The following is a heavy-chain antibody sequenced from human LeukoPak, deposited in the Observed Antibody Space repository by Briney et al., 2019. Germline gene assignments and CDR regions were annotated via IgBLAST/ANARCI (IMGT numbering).Heavy chain of an antibody. CDR3: ARTFAVAGKGPFDF. CDR1: GFTFSSYG. V-gene: IGHV3-30*02. CDR2: IPYDGSNT. J-gene: IGHJ4*02. Sequence: GGSLRLSCAASGFTFSSYGMHWVRQTPGKGLEWLAFIPYDGSNTYYADSVKGRFTISRDNSKNTLYLQMNSLRPGDTAVYSCARTFAVAGKGPFDFWGQGTLVTVSS. D-gene: IGHD6-19*01.